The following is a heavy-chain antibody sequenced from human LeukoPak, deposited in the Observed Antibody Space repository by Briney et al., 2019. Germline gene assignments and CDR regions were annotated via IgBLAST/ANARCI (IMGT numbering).Heavy chain of an antibody. Sequence: GRSLRLSCAASGFTFSSYGMHWVRQAPGKGLEWVAVISNDGGNKYYADSVKGRFTISRDNSKNTLYLQMNSLRAEDTAVYYCAKDRGGYSYIFEYWGQGTLVTVSS. CDR1: GFTFSSYG. J-gene: IGHJ4*02. V-gene: IGHV3-30*18. CDR2: ISNDGGNK. D-gene: IGHD5-18*01. CDR3: AKDRGGYSYIFEY.